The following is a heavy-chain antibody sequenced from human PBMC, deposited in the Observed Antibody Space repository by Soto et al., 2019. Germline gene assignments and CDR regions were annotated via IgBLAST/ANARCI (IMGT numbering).Heavy chain of an antibody. CDR3: ARGGNTGVMSHKNNWFDP. V-gene: IGHV4-34*01. D-gene: IGHD7-27*01. CDR1: GGSFSGYY. Sequence: PSETLSLTCAVYGGSFSGYYWSWIRQPPGKGLEWIGEINHSGSTNYNPSLKSRVTISVDTSKNQFSLKLSSVTAADTAVYYCARGGNTGVMSHKNNWFDPWGKGXMVTVSS. CDR2: INHSGST. J-gene: IGHJ5*02.